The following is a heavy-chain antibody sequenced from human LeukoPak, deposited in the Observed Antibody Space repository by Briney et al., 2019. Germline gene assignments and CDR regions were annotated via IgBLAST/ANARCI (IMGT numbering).Heavy chain of an antibody. CDR1: GGSVSRYY. D-gene: IGHD6-6*01. CDR3: AIPSIAPY. J-gene: IGHJ4*02. CDR2: IKRDGDT. Sequence: SETLSLTCVVYGGSVSRYYWSWVRQRQGKGLEWIGEIKRDGDTNVNPSLKSRVTMSRDTSKNQFSLKLDSVTAADSAMYYCAIPSIAPYWGQGVLVTVSS. V-gene: IGHV4-34*01.